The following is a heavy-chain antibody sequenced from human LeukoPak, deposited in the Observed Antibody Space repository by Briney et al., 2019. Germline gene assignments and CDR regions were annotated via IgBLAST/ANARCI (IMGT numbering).Heavy chain of an antibody. Sequence: PGRSLRLSCAASGFTFSSYAMHWVRQAPGKGLEWGAVISYDGSNKYYADSVKGRFTISRDNSKNTLYLQMNSLRAEDTAVYYCARDRGPKNYGSGSYYNPNNWFDPWGQGTLVTVSS. D-gene: IGHD3-10*01. CDR2: ISYDGSNK. J-gene: IGHJ5*02. V-gene: IGHV3-30*04. CDR1: GFTFSSYA. CDR3: ARDRGPKNYGSGSYYNPNNWFDP.